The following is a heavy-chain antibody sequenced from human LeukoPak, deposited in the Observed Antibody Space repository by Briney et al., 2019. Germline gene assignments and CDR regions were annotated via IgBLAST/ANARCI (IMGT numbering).Heavy chain of an antibody. CDR2: IYTSGST. Sequence: SETLSLTCTVSGGSISSGSYYWSWIRQPAGKGLDWIGRIYTSGSTNYNPSLKSRVPISVDTSKTQFSLKMSYVTVADTAVYYCAREKFSGVVVVTLDAFDIWGQGTMVTVSS. V-gene: IGHV4-61*02. CDR3: AREKFSGVVVVTLDAFDI. J-gene: IGHJ3*02. CDR1: GGSISSGSYY. D-gene: IGHD3-22*01.